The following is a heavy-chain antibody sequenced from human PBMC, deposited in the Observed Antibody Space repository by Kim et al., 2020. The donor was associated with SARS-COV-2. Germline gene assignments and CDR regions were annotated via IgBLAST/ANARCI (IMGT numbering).Heavy chain of an antibody. V-gene: IGHV3-9*01. CDR2: ISWNSGSI. D-gene: IGHD6-13*01. CDR3: AKENIAAAGKPYYYYYYGMDV. Sequence: GGSLRLSCAASGFTFGDYAMHWVRQAPGKGLEWVSGISWNSGSIGYADSVKGRFTISRDNAKNSLYLQMNSLRAEDTALYYCAKENIAAAGKPYYYYYYGMDVWGQGTTVTVSS. CDR1: GFTFGDYA. J-gene: IGHJ6*02.